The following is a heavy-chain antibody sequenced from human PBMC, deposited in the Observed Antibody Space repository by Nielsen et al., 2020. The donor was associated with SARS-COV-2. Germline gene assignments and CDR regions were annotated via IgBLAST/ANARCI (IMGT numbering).Heavy chain of an antibody. D-gene: IGHD2-2*01. Sequence: GESRKISCAASGFTFSSYWMHWVRQAPGKGLVWVSRINSDGSSTSYADSVKGRFTISRDNAKNTLYLQMNSLRAEDTAVYYCARAFEELGYCSSTSCPFDYWGQGTLVTVSS. CDR3: ARAFEELGYCSSTSCPFDY. CDR2: INSDGSST. J-gene: IGHJ4*02. V-gene: IGHV3-74*01. CDR1: GFTFSSYW.